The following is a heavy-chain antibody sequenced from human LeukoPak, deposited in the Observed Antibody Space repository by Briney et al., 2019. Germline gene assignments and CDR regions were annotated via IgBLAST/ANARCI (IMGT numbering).Heavy chain of an antibody. CDR2: VHYTGST. J-gene: IGHJ5*02. Sequence: SETLSLTCTVPGVSIRNNYYYWAWTRQPPGKGLEMIGYVHYTGSTFYNSSLKSRVTISADTSQNQFSLSLTSVTAADTAVYYCATLGLLRGAGFNLATHLDLWGQGTLVTVSS. CDR1: GVSIRNNYYY. D-gene: IGHD1-26*01. V-gene: IGHV4-39*01. CDR3: ATLGLLRGAGFNLATHLDL.